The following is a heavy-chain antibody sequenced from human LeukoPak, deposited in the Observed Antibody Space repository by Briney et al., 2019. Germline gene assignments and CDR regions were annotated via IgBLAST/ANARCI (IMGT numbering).Heavy chain of an antibody. V-gene: IGHV1-69*06. CDR1: GDTFRRYS. Sequence: GASEKVSCKASGDTFRRYSISWVRQAPGQGLEWLGGIIPVFRTANYAQKFQGRVTITADKSTTTAYMELRSLRSEDTAIYYCARGEAAAVTSFDSWGQGTQVTVSS. CDR3: ARGEAAAVTSFDS. J-gene: IGHJ4*02. D-gene: IGHD6-13*01. CDR2: IIPVFRTA.